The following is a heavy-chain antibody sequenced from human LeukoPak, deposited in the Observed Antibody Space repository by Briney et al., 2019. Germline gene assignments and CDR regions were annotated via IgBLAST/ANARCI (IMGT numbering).Heavy chain of an antibody. CDR1: GFTFDDYA. V-gene: IGHV3-48*01. Sequence: GGSLRLSCAASGFTFDDYAMHWVRQAPGKGLEWVSYISSSSSTIYYADSVKGRFTISRDNAKNSLYLQMNSLRAEDTAVYYCARDTSTMVRGVITADDAFDIWGQGTMVTVSS. CDR3: ARDTSTMVRGVITADDAFDI. J-gene: IGHJ3*02. D-gene: IGHD3-10*01. CDR2: ISSSSSTI.